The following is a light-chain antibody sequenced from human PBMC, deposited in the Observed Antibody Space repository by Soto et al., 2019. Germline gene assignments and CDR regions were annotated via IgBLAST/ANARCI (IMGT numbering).Light chain of an antibody. V-gene: IGLV1-47*01. Sequence: QAVVTQPPSASGTPGQRVTISCSGSSSNIGSNYVYWYQQLPGTAPKLLIFRNHQRPSGVPDRFSGSKSGTSASLAISGLRSEDEGTYYCAAWDDSLRGVVFGGGTKVTVL. CDR3: AAWDDSLRGVV. CDR2: RNH. J-gene: IGLJ2*01. CDR1: SSNIGSNY.